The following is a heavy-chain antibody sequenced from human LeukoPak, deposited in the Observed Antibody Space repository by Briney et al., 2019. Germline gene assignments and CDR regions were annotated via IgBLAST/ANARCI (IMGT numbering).Heavy chain of an antibody. CDR1: GGSISSYY. V-gene: IGHV4-59*01. Sequence: PSENLSLTCTVSGGSISSYYWSWIRQPPGKGLEWIGYIYYSGSTNYNPSLKSRVTISVDTSKNQFSLKLSSVTAADTAVYYCARDTPYSSGWYRSMGAFDIWGQGTMVTVSS. J-gene: IGHJ3*02. CDR3: ARDTPYSSGWYRSMGAFDI. CDR2: IYYSGST. D-gene: IGHD6-19*01.